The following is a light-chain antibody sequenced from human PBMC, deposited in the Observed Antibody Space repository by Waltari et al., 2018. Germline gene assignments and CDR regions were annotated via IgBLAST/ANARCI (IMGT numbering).Light chain of an antibody. J-gene: IGLJ2*01. CDR1: SSDVGGYNY. CDR3: SSYTSSNTPVV. V-gene: IGLV2-14*01. CDR2: EVS. Sequence: QSALTQPASVSGSPGQSITISCTGTSSDVGGYNYVSWYQQHPGKAPKLMIYEVSNRPSGVSNRFSGSKSGNTASLTISGLQAEGEADYYCSSYTSSNTPVVFGGGTKLTVL.